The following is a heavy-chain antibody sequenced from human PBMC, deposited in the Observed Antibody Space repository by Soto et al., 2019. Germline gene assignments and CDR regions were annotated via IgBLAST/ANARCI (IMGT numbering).Heavy chain of an antibody. CDR2: IYYSGST. J-gene: IGHJ6*02. CDR1: GGSISSYY. D-gene: IGHD3-10*01. V-gene: IGHV4-59*01. Sequence: PSETLSLTCTVSGGSISSYYWSWIRQPPGKGLEWIGYIYYSGSTNYNPSLKSRVTISVDTSKNQFSLKLSSVTAADTAVYYCARDYRFNYYGSEYYYGMDVWGQGTTVTVSS. CDR3: ARDYRFNYYGSEYYYGMDV.